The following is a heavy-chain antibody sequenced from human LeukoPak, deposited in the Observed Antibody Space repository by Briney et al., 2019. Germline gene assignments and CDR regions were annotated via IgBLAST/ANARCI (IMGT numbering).Heavy chain of an antibody. J-gene: IGHJ5*02. CDR2: IFYTGVT. D-gene: IGHD4-11*01. CDR3: ARSTVTSFAWFDP. Sequence: SETLSLTCTVSGGSISSSNYYCGWIRQSPGKGLDWTGSIFYTGVTYYNPSLKSRLTISVDTSKNHFSLKLRSVTAADTAVYYCARSTVTSFAWFDPWGQGTLVTVSS. CDR1: GGSISSSNYY. V-gene: IGHV4-39*02.